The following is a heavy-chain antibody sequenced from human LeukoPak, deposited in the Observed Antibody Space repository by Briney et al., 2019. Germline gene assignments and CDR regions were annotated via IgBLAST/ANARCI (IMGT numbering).Heavy chain of an antibody. CDR1: GFTFSSYA. Sequence: GGSLRLSCAASGFTFSSYAMHWVRQAPGKGLEWVAVISYDGSNKYYADSVKGRFTISRDNSKNTLYLQMNSLRAEDTAVYYCARDAPPGYCSSTSCPGVGVPAEPWFDPWGQGTLVTVSS. CDR3: ARDAPPGYCSSTSCPGVGVPAEPWFDP. J-gene: IGHJ5*02. D-gene: IGHD2-2*01. V-gene: IGHV3-30-3*01. CDR2: ISYDGSNK.